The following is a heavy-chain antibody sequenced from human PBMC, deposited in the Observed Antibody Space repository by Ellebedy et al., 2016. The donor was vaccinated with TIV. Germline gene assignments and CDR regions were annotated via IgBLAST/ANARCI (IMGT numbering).Heavy chain of an antibody. D-gene: IGHD1-1*01. Sequence: SETLSLTCTVSGYSISSGYYWGWIRQPPGKGLEWIGSIYHSGSTYYNPSLKSRVSITRETSKNQFSLKLSSVTAADKAVYYCARGPVLYNFDAFDIWGQGTMVTVSS. CDR2: IYHSGST. CDR1: GYSISSGYY. V-gene: IGHV4-38-2*02. J-gene: IGHJ3*02. CDR3: ARGPVLYNFDAFDI.